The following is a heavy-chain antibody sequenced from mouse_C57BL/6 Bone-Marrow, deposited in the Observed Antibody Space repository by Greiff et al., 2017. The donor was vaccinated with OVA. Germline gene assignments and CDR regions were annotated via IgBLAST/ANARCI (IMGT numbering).Heavy chain of an antibody. CDR3: ARGEYYGSRVQDY. Sequence: VQLQQSGAELARPGASVKLSCKASGYTFTSYGISWVKQRPGQGLEWIGEIYPRSGNTYYNEKFKGTATLTADNSSSTAYMELRSLTSEDSAGDFGARGEYYGSRVQDYWGKGTTLTVSS. CDR1: GYTFTSYG. D-gene: IGHD1-1*01. J-gene: IGHJ2*01. CDR2: IYPRSGNT. V-gene: IGHV1-81*01.